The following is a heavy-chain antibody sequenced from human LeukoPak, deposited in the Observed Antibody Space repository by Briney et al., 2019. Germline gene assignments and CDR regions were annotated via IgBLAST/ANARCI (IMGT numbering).Heavy chain of an antibody. V-gene: IGHV4-34*01. J-gene: IGHJ4*02. D-gene: IGHD3-9*01. CDR2: INHSGST. Sequence: SETLSLTCAVYGGSFSGYYWSWIRQPPGKGLEWIGEINHSGSTNYNPSLKSRVTISVDTSKNQFSLKLSSVTAADTAVYYCARGPKPRVLQYFDWLSDQYYFDYWGQGTLVTVSS. CDR3: ARGPKPRVLQYFDWLSDQYYFDY. CDR1: GGSFSGYY.